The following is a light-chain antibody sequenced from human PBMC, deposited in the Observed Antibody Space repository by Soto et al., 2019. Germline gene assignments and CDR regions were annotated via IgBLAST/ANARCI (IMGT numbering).Light chain of an antibody. CDR3: QQYHSAPFT. V-gene: IGKV3-20*01. CDR1: QSVYSSH. CDR2: DAS. Sequence: DIVLTQSPGTLSLSPGERATLSCRASQSVYSSHLAWYRQKPGQVPRLLSYDASSRATGIPDRFSGSGSGTDFTLTISRLEPEDFAVYYCQQYHSAPFTFGPGTKVDIK. J-gene: IGKJ3*01.